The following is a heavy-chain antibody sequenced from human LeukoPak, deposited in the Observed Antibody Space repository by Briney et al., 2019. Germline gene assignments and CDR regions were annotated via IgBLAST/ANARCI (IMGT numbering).Heavy chain of an antibody. CDR1: GGSISSSSYY. V-gene: IGHV4-39*07. CDR3: ASSAGLYSSGWYSDY. J-gene: IGHJ4*02. CDR2: IYYSGST. D-gene: IGHD6-19*01. Sequence: SETLSLTCTVSGGSISSSSYYWGWIRQPPGKGLEWIGSIYYSGSTYYNPSLKSRVTISVDTSKNQFSLKLSSVTAADTAVYYCASSAGLYSSGWYSDYWGQGTLVTVSS.